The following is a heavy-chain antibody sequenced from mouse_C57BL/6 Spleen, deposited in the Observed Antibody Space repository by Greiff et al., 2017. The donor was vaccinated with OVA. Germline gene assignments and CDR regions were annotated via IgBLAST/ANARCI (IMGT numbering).Heavy chain of an antibody. CDR3: ARMRDLGWLLVDY. CDR1: GYAFTNYL. D-gene: IGHD2-3*01. Sequence: VQLQQPGAELVRPGTSVKVSCKASGYAFTNYLIEWVKQRPGQGLEWIGVINPGSGGTNYNEKFKGKATLTADKTSSTAYMQLSSLTSADSAVFYCARMRDLGWLLVDYWGQGTTLTVSS. J-gene: IGHJ2*01. CDR2: INPGSGGT. V-gene: IGHV1-54*01.